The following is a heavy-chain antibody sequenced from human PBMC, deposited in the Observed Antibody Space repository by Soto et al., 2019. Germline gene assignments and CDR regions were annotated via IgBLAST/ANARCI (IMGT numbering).Heavy chain of an antibody. V-gene: IGHV3-74*01. CDR1: GFTFSSYW. CDR3: ARASLSGYSYGFDF. D-gene: IGHD5-18*01. Sequence: GGSLRLSCAASGFTFSSYWMHWVRQAPGKGLVWVSRIDSDGSSTIYADSVKGRFTISRDNAKNTLYLQMNSLRAGDTAVYYCARASLSGYSYGFDFWGQGTLVTVSS. J-gene: IGHJ4*02. CDR2: IDSDGSST.